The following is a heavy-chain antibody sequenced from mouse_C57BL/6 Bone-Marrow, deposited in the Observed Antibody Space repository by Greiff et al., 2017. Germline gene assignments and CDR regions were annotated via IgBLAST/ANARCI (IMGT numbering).Heavy chain of an antibody. Sequence: EVQLVESGGGLVQPKGSLKLSCAASGFSFNTYAMNWVRQAPGKGLEWVARIRSKSNNYATYYADSVKDRLTIYRDDSESMLYMQMNHFKTEDTAMYYCVRQEVINWDFDYWGQGTTLTVSS. D-gene: IGHD4-1*02. V-gene: IGHV10-1*01. CDR1: GFSFNTYA. CDR2: IRSKSNNYAT. J-gene: IGHJ2*01. CDR3: VRQEVINWDFDY.